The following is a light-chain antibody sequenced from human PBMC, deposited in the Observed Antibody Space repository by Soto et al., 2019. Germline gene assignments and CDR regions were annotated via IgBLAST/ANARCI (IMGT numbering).Light chain of an antibody. Sequence: DIQMTQSPSTLSASVGDSVTITCRASQSISSWLAWYQQKPGKAPKLLIYDASSLESGVPSRFSGSGSGTEFTLIISSLQPDDFVTYYCQQYNSYSPWTFGQGTKVEIK. CDR2: DAS. J-gene: IGKJ1*01. CDR1: QSISSW. V-gene: IGKV1-5*01. CDR3: QQYNSYSPWT.